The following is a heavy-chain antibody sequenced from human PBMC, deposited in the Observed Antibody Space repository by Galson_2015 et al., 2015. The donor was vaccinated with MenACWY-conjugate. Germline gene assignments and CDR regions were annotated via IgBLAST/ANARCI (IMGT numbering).Heavy chain of an antibody. CDR1: GGSISSYY. D-gene: IGHD5-18*01. CDR3: ARQSGAYSYGFLDY. CDR2: IYNTGIT. J-gene: IGHJ4*02. Sequence: ETLSLTCPVSGGSISSYYWSWIRQPPGKGLEWIGYIYNTGITTYNPSLKNRVTISIDTSKDQFSLKMTSVTAADTAVYYCARQSGAYSYGFLDYWGQGTLVTVSS. V-gene: IGHV4-59*08.